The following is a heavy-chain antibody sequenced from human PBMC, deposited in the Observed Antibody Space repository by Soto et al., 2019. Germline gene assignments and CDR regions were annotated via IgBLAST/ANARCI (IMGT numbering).Heavy chain of an antibody. CDR1: GFTFNSFA. D-gene: IGHD6-6*01. J-gene: IGHJ4*02. V-gene: IGHV3-23*01. Sequence: GGSLRLSCAASGFTFNSFAMSWVRQAPGKGLEWVSGITGSGGSIYYADSAKGRFTISRDNSMNTLYLQMNSLRAEDTAVYYCAKDQSSTIAGRRGFDYWGQGALVTVSS. CDR3: AKDQSSTIAGRRGFDY. CDR2: ITGSGGSI.